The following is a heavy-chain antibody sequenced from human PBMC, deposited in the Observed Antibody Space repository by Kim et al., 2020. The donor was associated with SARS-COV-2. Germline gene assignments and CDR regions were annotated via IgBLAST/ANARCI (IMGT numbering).Heavy chain of an antibody. D-gene: IGHD6-19*01. CDR1: GYSISSGYY. CDR3: ARTKLAVAAIDL. Sequence: SETLSLTCTVSGYSISSGYYWGWIRQPPGKGLEWIGSIYHSGSTYYNPSLKSRVTISVDTSKNQFSLKLSSVTAAYTAVYYCARTKLAVAAIDLWGRGTLVTVSS. V-gene: IGHV4-38-2*02. CDR2: IYHSGST. J-gene: IGHJ2*01.